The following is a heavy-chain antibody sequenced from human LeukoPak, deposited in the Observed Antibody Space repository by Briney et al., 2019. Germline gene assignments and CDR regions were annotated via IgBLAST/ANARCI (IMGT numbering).Heavy chain of an antibody. CDR1: GFTFSSYA. D-gene: IGHD3-10*01. CDR2: ISYDGSNK. V-gene: IGHV3-30-3*01. CDR3: ARDWESTYYYGSGTYSYYGMDV. Sequence: PGGSLRLSCAASGFTFSSYAMHWVRQAPGKGLEWVAVISYDGSNKYHADSVKGRFTTSRDNSKNILYLQMNSLRAEDTAVYYCARDWESTYYYGSGTYSYYGMDVWGQGTTVTVS. J-gene: IGHJ6*02.